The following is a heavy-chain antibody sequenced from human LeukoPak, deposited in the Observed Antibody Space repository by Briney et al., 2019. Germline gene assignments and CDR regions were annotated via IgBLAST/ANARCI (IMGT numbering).Heavy chain of an antibody. J-gene: IGHJ5*02. CDR2: ISSDGGST. V-gene: IGHV3-64*02. Sequence: GGSLRLSCAVSGFSLSHVPMHWVRQAPGKGLEYVSAISSDGGSTYYADSVKGRFTISRDNSKDTLYLQMGSLTAEDTAVYYCARGFSGTRSWGQGTLVTVSS. CDR1: GFSLSHVP. CDR3: ARGFSGTRS. D-gene: IGHD6-25*01.